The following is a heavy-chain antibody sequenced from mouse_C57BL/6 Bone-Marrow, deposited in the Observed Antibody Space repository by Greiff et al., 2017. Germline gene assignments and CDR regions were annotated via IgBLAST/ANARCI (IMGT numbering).Heavy chain of an antibody. CDR3: ASLITTVVVSYWYFDV. D-gene: IGHD1-1*01. J-gene: IGHJ1*03. CDR2: IRNKANGYTT. CDR1: GFTFTDYY. Sequence: EVHLVESGGGLVQPGGSLSLSCAASGFTFTDYYMSWVRQPPGQALEWLGFIRNKANGYTTEYSASVKGRFPISSDNSQSILYLQMNALRAEDSATYYCASLITTVVVSYWYFDVWGTGTTVTVSS. V-gene: IGHV7-3*01.